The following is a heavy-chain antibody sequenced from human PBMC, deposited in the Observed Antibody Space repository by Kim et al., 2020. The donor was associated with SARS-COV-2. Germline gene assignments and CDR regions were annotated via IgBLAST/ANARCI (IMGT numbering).Heavy chain of an antibody. CDR2: IYPGESDT. CDR3: ARIVVVPAAMGQFGELLYRPQYYFDY. J-gene: IGHJ4*02. V-gene: IGHV5-51*01. CDR1: GYSFSSYW. Sequence: GESLKISCKGSGYSFSSYWIGWVRQMPGKGLEWMGIIYPGESDTRYSPSFQGQVTISADESISTAYLQWSSLKASDTAMYYCARIVVVPAAMGQFGELLYRPQYYFDYWGQGTLVTVSS. D-gene: IGHD2-2*01.